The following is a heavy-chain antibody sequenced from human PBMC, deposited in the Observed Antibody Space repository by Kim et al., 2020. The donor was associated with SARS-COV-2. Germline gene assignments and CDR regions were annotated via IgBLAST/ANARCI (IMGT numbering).Heavy chain of an antibody. J-gene: IGHJ4*02. V-gene: IGHV4-34*01. Sequence: PSLKSVVTISVDTSKNQFSLKLNSVTAADTSVYFCARLFGSGGWYSSVDYWGQGTLVTVSS. D-gene: IGHD6-19*01. CDR3: ARLFGSGGWYSSVDY.